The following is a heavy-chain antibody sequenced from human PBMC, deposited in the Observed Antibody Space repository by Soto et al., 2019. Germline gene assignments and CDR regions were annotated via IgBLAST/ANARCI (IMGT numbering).Heavy chain of an antibody. CDR2: IDSDGSGA. CDR1: GFTFSNFW. V-gene: IGHV3-74*03. Sequence: GGSLRLSCAASGFTFSNFWMHWVRQAPGKGLVWVSRIDSDGSGAMYADSVKGRLTISRDNAKSTLFLQMNSLRAEDTAVYYCATLNSFGSDYWGRGTMVTVSS. J-gene: IGHJ4*02. D-gene: IGHD5-18*01. CDR3: ATLNSFGSDY.